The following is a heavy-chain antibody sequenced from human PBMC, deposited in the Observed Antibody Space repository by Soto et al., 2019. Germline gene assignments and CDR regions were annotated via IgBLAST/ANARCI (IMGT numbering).Heavy chain of an antibody. D-gene: IGHD2-15*01. J-gene: IGHJ4*02. V-gene: IGHV3-33*01. CDR2: IWYDGSQK. CDR3: ARELLHGGSLDY. Sequence: QVQLVESGGGVVQPGRSLRLSCAASGFTFSSHGMQWVRQAPGKGLEWVAVIWYDGSQKYYADAVKGRFTISRDSSKNMVYLQMDSLRDEYTAVYNCARELLHGGSLDYWGQGTLVTVSS. CDR1: GFTFSSHG.